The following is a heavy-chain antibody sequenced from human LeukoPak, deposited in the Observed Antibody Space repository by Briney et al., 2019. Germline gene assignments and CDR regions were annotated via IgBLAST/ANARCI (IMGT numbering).Heavy chain of an antibody. CDR1: GGSFSGYY. CDR2: INHSGST. Sequence: SETLSLTCAVYGGSFSGYYWSWIRQPPGKGLEWIGEINHSGSTNYNPSLKSRVTISVDTSKNQFSLKLSSVTAADTAVCYCARGYYDSSGYYYERYYYYGMDVWGQGTTVTVSS. V-gene: IGHV4-34*01. CDR3: ARGYYDSSGYYYERYYYYGMDV. D-gene: IGHD3-22*01. J-gene: IGHJ6*02.